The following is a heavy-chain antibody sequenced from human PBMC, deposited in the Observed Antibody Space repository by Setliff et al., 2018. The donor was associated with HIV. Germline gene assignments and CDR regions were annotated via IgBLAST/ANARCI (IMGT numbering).Heavy chain of an antibody. CDR1: GGSISSHY. D-gene: IGHD6-19*01. CDR3: ARHTIGVATWSDGFDF. V-gene: IGHV4-59*11. CDR2: VYYSGDT. Sequence: SETLSLTCSVSGGSISSHYWTWIRQSPGKGLEWIGSVYYSGDTDYNPSLKSRVPTSVDTSKNQFSLKLSSVTAADPAVYYCARHTIGVATWSDGFDFWGQGRLVTVSS. J-gene: IGHJ4*02.